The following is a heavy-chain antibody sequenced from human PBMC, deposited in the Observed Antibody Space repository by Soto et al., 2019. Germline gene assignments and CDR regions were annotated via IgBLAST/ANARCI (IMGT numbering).Heavy chain of an antibody. Sequence: QVQLVESGGGLVKPGGSLRLSCAASGFTFSDYYMSWIRQAPGKGLEWVSYISSSSSYTNYADSVKGRFTISRDNAKNSLYLQMNSRIAEDTAVYYCARVPRLRIVGATDFDYWGQGTLVTVSS. D-gene: IGHD1-26*01. CDR2: ISSSSSYT. CDR1: GFTFSDYY. CDR3: ARVPRLRIVGATDFDY. V-gene: IGHV3-11*05. J-gene: IGHJ4*02.